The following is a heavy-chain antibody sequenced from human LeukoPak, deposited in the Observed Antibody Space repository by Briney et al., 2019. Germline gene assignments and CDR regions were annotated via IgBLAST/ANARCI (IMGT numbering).Heavy chain of an antibody. Sequence: GGSLSLSCAASGLTFSSYAMSWVRQPPGKGLEWVSAISGSGGSTYYADSVKGPFSLYRDNSKNTLYLQMNSLRAEDTAVYYCAKRGFSYGYDYWGQGTLVTVSS. CDR3: AKRGFSYGYDY. J-gene: IGHJ4*02. CDR2: ISGSGGST. D-gene: IGHD5-18*01. CDR1: GLTFSSYA. V-gene: IGHV3-23*01.